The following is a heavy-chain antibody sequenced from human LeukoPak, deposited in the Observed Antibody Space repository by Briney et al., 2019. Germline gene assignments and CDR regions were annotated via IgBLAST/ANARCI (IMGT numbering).Heavy chain of an antibody. CDR1: GFTFSSYS. V-gene: IGHV3-21*01. D-gene: IGHD2-21*02. CDR2: ISSSSSYI. Sequence: GGSLRLSCAASGFTFSSYSMNWVRQAPGKGLEWVSSISSSSSYIYYADSVKGQFTISRDNAKNSLYLQMNSLRAEDTAVYYCAREEAYCGGDCYSGYWGQGTLVTVSS. CDR3: AREEAYCGGDCYSGY. J-gene: IGHJ4*02.